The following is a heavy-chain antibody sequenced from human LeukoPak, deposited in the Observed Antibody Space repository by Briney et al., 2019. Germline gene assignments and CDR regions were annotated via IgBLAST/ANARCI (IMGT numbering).Heavy chain of an antibody. Sequence: GGSLRLSCAASGFTFDDYAMHWVRQAPGKGLEWVSGISWNSGTIGYADSVKGRFTISRDNAKNSLSLQMNSLRAEDTAVYYCARDPYNGYYGDDYYYYMDVWGKGTTVTISS. D-gene: IGHD4-17*01. CDR1: GFTFDDYA. CDR2: ISWNSGTI. CDR3: ARDPYNGYYGDDYYYYMDV. V-gene: IGHV3-9*01. J-gene: IGHJ6*03.